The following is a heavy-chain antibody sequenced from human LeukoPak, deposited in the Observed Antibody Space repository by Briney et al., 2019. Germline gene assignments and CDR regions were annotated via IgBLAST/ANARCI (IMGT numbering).Heavy chain of an antibody. D-gene: IGHD3-22*01. Sequence: PSETLSLTCSVSGGSISRSDHYWSWIRQPPGKGLEWIGEINHSGSTNYNPSLKSRVTISVDTSKNQFSLKLSSVTAADTAVYYCATTPNYYDSSGYPPGVWFDPWGQGTLVTVSS. V-gene: IGHV4-39*07. J-gene: IGHJ5*02. CDR3: ATTPNYYDSSGYPPGVWFDP. CDR2: INHSGST. CDR1: GGSISRSDHY.